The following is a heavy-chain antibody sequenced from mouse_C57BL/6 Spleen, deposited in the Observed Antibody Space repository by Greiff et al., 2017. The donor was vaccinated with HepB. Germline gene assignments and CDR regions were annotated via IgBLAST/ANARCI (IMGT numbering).Heavy chain of an antibody. J-gene: IGHJ4*01. V-gene: IGHV1-43*01. CDR2: INPSTGGT. Sequence: EVQLQQSGPELVKPGASVKISCKASGYSFTGYYMHWVKQSSEKSLEWIGEINPSTGGTSYNQKFKGKATLTVDKSSSTAYMQLKSLTSEDSAVYYCARSGYDYGYAMDYWGQGTSVTVSS. CDR3: ARSGYDYGYAMDY. CDR1: GYSFTGYY. D-gene: IGHD2-4*01.